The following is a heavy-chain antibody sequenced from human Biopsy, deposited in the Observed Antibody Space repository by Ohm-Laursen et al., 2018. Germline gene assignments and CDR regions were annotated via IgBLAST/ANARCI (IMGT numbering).Heavy chain of an antibody. CDR1: GDAFLGYY. V-gene: IGHV1-2*02. D-gene: IGHD3-3*01. Sequence: SVKASCKVSGDAFLGYYLRWVRQAPGRGLEWMGSIYPNSGYTDFAQKFQGRVSMTKNTSISTAYLELSRPGTEGTAIYYCARGFVEWSLPPWGQGTLVTVSS. CDR2: IYPNSGYT. J-gene: IGHJ5*02. CDR3: ARGFVEWSLPP.